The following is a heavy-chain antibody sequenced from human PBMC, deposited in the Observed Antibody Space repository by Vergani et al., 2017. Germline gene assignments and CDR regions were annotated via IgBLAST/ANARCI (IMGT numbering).Heavy chain of an antibody. J-gene: IGHJ4*02. CDR3: ARAQVDYYDSSGYYFTWYYFDY. V-gene: IGHV1-24*01. D-gene: IGHD3-22*01. CDR1: GYTLAELS. Sequence: QVQLVQSGAEVKKPGASVKVSCKVSGYTLAELSMHWVRQAPGKGLEWMGGFDPEDGETIYAQKFQGRVTMTEDTSTDTAYMELSSLRSEDTAVYYCARAQVDYYDSSGYYFTWYYFDYWGQGTLVTVSS. CDR2: FDPEDGET.